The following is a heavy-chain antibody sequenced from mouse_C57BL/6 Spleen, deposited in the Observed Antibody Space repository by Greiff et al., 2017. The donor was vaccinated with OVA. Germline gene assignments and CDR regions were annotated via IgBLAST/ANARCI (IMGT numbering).Heavy chain of an antibody. J-gene: IGHJ1*03. CDR3: ARNSGVYYDYDNWYFDV. V-gene: IGHV2-9-1*01. Sequence: VQRVESGPGLVAPSQSLSITCTVSGFSLTSYAISWVRQPPGKGLEWLGVIWTGGGTNYNSALKSRLSISKDNSKSQVFLKMNSLQTDDTARYYCARNSGVYYDYDNWYFDVWGTGTTVTVSS. CDR2: IWTGGGT. D-gene: IGHD2-4*01. CDR1: GFSLTSYA.